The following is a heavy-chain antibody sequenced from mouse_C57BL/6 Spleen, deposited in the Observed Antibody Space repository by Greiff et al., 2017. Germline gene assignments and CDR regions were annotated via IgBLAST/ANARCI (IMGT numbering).Heavy chain of an antibody. J-gene: IGHJ3*01. Sequence: VQLQQSGAELVKPGASVKISCKASGYAFSSYWMNWVKQRPGKGLEWIGHIYPGDGDTNYNGKFKGKATLTADKSSSTAYMQLSSLTSEDSAVYFCARSGYDYEAWFAYWGQGTLVTVSA. D-gene: IGHD2-4*01. CDR3: ARSGYDYEAWFAY. CDR2: IYPGDGDT. V-gene: IGHV1-80*01. CDR1: GYAFSSYW.